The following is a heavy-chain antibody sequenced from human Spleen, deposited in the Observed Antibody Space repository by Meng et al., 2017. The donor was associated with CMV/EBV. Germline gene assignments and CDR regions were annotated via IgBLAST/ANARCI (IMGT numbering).Heavy chain of an antibody. CDR2: ISGSGGST. V-gene: IGHV3-23*01. CDR1: GFTFSSYA. CDR3: AKDLAEGESYYDFWSGYYYASDY. Sequence: GESLKISCAASGFTFSSYAMSWVRQAPGKGLEWVSAISGSGGSTYYADSVKGRFTISRDNSKNTLYLQMNSLRAEDTAVYYCAKDLAEGESYYDFWSGYYYASDYWGQGTLVTVSS. J-gene: IGHJ4*02. D-gene: IGHD3-3*01.